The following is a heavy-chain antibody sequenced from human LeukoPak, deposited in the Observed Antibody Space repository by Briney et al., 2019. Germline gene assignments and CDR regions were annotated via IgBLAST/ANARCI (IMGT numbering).Heavy chain of an antibody. J-gene: IGHJ4*02. CDR2: ISSGSTI. Sequence: GGSLRLSCAASGFTFSSYEMNWVRQAPGKGLEWVSYISSGSTIYYADSVKGRFTISRDNAKNSLYLQMNSLRAEDTAVYYCARDAGGATPFDYWGQGTLVTVSS. CDR3: ARDAGGATPFDY. V-gene: IGHV3-48*03. D-gene: IGHD1-26*01. CDR1: GFTFSSYE.